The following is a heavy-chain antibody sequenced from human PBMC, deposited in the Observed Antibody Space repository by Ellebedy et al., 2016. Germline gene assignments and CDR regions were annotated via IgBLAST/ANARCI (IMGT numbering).Heavy chain of an antibody. V-gene: IGHV3-11*01. CDR3: VRGGDRSGYYVYFDS. CDR2: ISSNGRTI. D-gene: IGHD3-22*01. J-gene: IGHJ4*02. Sequence: GGSLRLSXGASGFTFSDYYMSWVRQAPGKGLDWISYISSNGRTIYYADSVKGRFTISRDKAKNSLYLQMNSLRGEDTAVYFCVRGGDRSGYYVYFDSWGQGTQVTVSA. CDR1: GFTFSDYY.